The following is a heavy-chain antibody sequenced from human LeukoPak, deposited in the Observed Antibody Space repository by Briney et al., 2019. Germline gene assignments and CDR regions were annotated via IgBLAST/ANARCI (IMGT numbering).Heavy chain of an antibody. J-gene: IGHJ4*02. V-gene: IGHV1-18*01. CDR3: ARDEIFGVGTHFDY. CDR2: ISVCNVNT. CDR1: GYTFTDYG. D-gene: IGHD3-3*01. Sequence: ASVKVSCKTSGYTFTDYGISWVRQAPGQGLEWMGWISVCNVNTNYAPKFQGRVTMTRDTSTNTVYMELTSLTSDDTAVYFCARDEIFGVGTHFDYWGQGTLVIVSS.